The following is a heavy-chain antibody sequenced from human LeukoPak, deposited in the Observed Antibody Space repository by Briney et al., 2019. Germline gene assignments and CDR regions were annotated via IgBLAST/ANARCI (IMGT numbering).Heavy chain of an antibody. CDR3: ARDGDIVLMVYAGGSYYFDY. V-gene: IGHV1-18*01. CDR1: GYTFTSYG. D-gene: IGHD2-8*01. CDR2: ISAYNGST. J-gene: IGHJ4*02. Sequence: ASVKVSCKASGYTFTSYGISWVRQAPGQGLEWMGWISAYNGSTNYAQKLQGRVTMTTDTSTSTAYMELRSLRSDDTAVYYCARDGDIVLMVYAGGSYYFDYWGQGTLVTVSS.